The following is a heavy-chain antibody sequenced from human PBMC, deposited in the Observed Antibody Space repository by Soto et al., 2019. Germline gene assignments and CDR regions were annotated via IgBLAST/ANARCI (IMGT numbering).Heavy chain of an antibody. CDR2: IIPIFGTA. Sequence: ASVKVSCKASGGTFSGYAISWVRQDPGQGLEWMGGIIPIFGTANYAQKFQGRVTITADKSTSTAYMELSSLRSEDTAVYYCARNSGSYSLYWYFDLWGRGTLVTVSS. CDR1: GGTFSGYA. V-gene: IGHV1-69*06. D-gene: IGHD1-26*01. J-gene: IGHJ2*01. CDR3: ARNSGSYSLYWYFDL.